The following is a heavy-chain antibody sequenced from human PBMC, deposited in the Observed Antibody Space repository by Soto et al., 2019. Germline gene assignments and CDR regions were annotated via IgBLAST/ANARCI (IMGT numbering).Heavy chain of an antibody. J-gene: IGHJ4*02. Sequence: VQLQESCPGQVKPSETLSLTCSVSGGSVSSGSFHWSWIRQPPGKGLQFIGSIFYNGTANYSPSLKHRVSISIDTSQSQFFLQLISVAAADTDVYYCARIGGWYDIDFWGQGSLVTGSS. CDR2: IFYNGTA. D-gene: IGHD6-19*01. CDR3: ARIGGWYDIDF. CDR1: GGSVSSGSFH. V-gene: IGHV4-61*01.